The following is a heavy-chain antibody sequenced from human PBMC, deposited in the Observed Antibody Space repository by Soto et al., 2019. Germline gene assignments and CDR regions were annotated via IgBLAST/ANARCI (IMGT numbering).Heavy chain of an antibody. Sequence: QVQLQESGPGLVKPSETLSLTCTVSGGSISSYYWSWIRQPPGKGLEWIGNIYYSGSTNYNPSLKSRVTISVDPSKQQFSLKLSSVTAADTAVYYCARVRGYSYGYGSFDYWGQGTLVTVSS. CDR1: GGSISSYY. V-gene: IGHV4-59*01. D-gene: IGHD5-18*01. CDR3: ARVRGYSYGYGSFDY. CDR2: IYYSGST. J-gene: IGHJ4*02.